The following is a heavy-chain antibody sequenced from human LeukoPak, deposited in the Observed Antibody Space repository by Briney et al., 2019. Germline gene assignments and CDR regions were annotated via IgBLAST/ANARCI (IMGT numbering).Heavy chain of an antibody. J-gene: IGHJ4*02. CDR2: ISDSGGRT. CDR3: AKRDVVIRVILVGFHKEAYYFDS. CDR1: GITLSNYG. Sequence: GSLRLSCAVSGITLSNYGMSWVRQAPGKGLEWVAGISDSGGRTNYADSAKGRFTISRDNPKNTLYLQMNSLRAEDTAAYFCAKRDVVIRVILVGFHKEAYYFDSWGQGALVTVSS. D-gene: IGHD3-22*01. V-gene: IGHV3-23*01.